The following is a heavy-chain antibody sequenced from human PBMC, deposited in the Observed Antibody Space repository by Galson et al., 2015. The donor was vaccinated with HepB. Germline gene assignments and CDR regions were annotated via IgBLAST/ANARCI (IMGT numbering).Heavy chain of an antibody. J-gene: IGHJ4*02. CDR3: ATEAGSCVFDY. D-gene: IGHD3-10*01. CDR2: IWFDGNNK. Sequence: SLRLSCAASGFTFSTYGIHWVRQAPGKGLEWVAFIWFDGNNKHYAESVRGRFTISRDNSKSTAFLQMNSLRAEDTALYYCATEAGSCVFDYWGQGARSPSPQ. V-gene: IGHV3-33*01. CDR1: GFTFSTYG.